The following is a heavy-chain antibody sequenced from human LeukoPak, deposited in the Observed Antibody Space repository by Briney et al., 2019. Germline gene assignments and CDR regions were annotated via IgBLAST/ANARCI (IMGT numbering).Heavy chain of an antibody. CDR3: AKDANDYGGNLGDY. D-gene: IGHD4-23*01. J-gene: IGHJ4*02. CDR2: IRYDGSNK. V-gene: IGHV3-30*02. Sequence: GGSLRLSCAASGFTFSSYGMHWVRQAPGKGLEWVAFIRYDGSNKYYADSVKGRFTISRDDSKNTLYLQMNSLRAEDTAVYYCAKDANDYGGNLGDYWGQGTLVTVSS. CDR1: GFTFSSYG.